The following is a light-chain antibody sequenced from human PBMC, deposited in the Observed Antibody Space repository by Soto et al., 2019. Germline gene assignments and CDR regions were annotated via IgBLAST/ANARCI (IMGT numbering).Light chain of an antibody. CDR3: QHYKA. CDR1: QSVSDSF. J-gene: IGKJ4*01. Sequence: EIVLTQSPGTLSLSPGERATLSCRASQSVSDSFIAWYQQRPVQAPRLLIYGASQRATGIPDSFSGSGSGTHFTLTINRLEPEDFAVYYCQHYKAFGGGTKVDIK. V-gene: IGKV3-20*01. CDR2: GAS.